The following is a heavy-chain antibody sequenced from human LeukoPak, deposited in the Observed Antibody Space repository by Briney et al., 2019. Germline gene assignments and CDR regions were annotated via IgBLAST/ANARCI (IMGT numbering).Heavy chain of an antibody. D-gene: IGHD2/OR15-2a*01. CDR1: GYTFTGYY. J-gene: IGHJ6*02. CDR3: ASLVRVIPDYYGMDV. V-gene: IGHV1-2*04. Sequence: ASVKVSCKASGYTFTGYYMHWVRQAPGQGLEWMGWINPNSGGTNYAQKFQGWVTMTRGTSISTAYMELSSLRSEDTAVYYCASLVRVIPDYYGMDVWGQGTTVTVSS. CDR2: INPNSGGT.